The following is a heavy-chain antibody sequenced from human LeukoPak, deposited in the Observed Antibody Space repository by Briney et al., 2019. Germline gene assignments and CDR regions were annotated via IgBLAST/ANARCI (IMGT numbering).Heavy chain of an antibody. CDR3: ARDCGGGSCYGPYDAFDI. CDR2: ISISRSTI. V-gene: IGHV3-48*03. Sequence: PGGSLRLSCAASGFTFSSYEMNWVRQAPGKGLEWVSYISISRSTIYHADSVKGRFSISRDNAKTSLYLKMTSLRAEDTAVYYCARDCGGGSCYGPYDAFDIWGQGTMVTVSS. D-gene: IGHD2-15*01. CDR1: GFTFSSYE. J-gene: IGHJ3*02.